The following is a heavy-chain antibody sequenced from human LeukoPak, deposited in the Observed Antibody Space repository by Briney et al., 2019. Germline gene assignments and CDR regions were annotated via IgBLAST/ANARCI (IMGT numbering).Heavy chain of an antibody. CDR3: AKDEPEGALDY. CDR1: GFTFSSYW. V-gene: IGHV3-7*01. Sequence: GGSLRLSCAASGFTFSSYWMSWVRQAPGKGLEWVANIKQDGSEKYYADSVKGRFTISRDNSKNTLYLQMNSLRAEDTAVYYCAKDEPEGALDYWGQGTLVTVSS. CDR2: IKQDGSEK. J-gene: IGHJ4*02. D-gene: IGHD3-16*01.